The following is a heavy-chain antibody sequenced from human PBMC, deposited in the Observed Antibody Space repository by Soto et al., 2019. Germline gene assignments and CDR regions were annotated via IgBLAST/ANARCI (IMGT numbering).Heavy chain of an antibody. D-gene: IGHD5-18*01. Sequence: GGSLRLSCAASGFTVSSTYMSWVRQAPGKGLEWVSVIYSGGSTYYADSVKGRFTISRDNSKNTLYLQLNSLRAEDTAVYYCARSGYSYGPFDYWGQGTLVTVSS. CDR2: IYSGGST. CDR1: GFTVSSTY. J-gene: IGHJ4*02. CDR3: ARSGYSYGPFDY. V-gene: IGHV3-53*01.